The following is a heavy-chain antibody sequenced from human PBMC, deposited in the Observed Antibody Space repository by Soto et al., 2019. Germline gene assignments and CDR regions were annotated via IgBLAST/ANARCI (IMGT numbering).Heavy chain of an antibody. CDR2: IIPIFGTA. V-gene: IGHV1-69*13. CDR1: GGTFSSYA. D-gene: IGHD2-2*01. J-gene: IGHJ6*02. CDR3: ASWAADIVVDYYYYGMDV. Sequence: SVKVSCKASGGTFSSYAISWVRQAPGQGLEWMGGIIPIFGTANYAQKFQGRVTITADESTSTAYMELSSLRSEDTAVYYCASWAADIVVDYYYYGMDVWGQGTTVTVSS.